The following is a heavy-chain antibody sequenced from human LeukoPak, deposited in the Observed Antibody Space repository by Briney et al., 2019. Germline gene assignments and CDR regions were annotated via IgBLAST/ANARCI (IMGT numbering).Heavy chain of an antibody. Sequence: SETLSLTCTVSGGSISSYYWSWIRQPPGKGLEWIGYIYYSGSTNYNPSLKSRVTISVDTSKNQFSLKLSSVTAADTAAYYCANRGPGTGWSFDYWGQGTLITVSP. CDR2: IYYSGST. J-gene: IGHJ4*02. CDR3: ANRGPGTGWSFDY. CDR1: GGSISSYY. V-gene: IGHV4-59*08. D-gene: IGHD6-19*01.